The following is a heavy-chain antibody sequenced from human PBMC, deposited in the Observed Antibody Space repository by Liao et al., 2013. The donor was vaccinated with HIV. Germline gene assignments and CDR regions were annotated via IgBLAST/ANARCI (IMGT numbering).Heavy chain of an antibody. Sequence: QVQLQESGPGLVKPSETLSLTCTVSGDSITSGYWSWLRQSPGTGLEWIGSVYSGGSPNYNPSLKSRVTISLVTSKNQFSLRLSSVTAADTAVYFCARSQTKGWYPSGLYFDYWGQGTLVTVSS. CDR1: GDSITSGY. V-gene: IGHV4-59*01. D-gene: IGHD6-19*01. J-gene: IGHJ4*02. CDR3: ARSQTKGWYPSGLYFDY. CDR2: VYSGGSP.